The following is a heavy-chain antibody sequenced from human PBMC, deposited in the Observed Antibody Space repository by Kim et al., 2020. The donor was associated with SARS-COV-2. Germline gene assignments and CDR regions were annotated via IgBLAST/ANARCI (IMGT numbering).Heavy chain of an antibody. V-gene: IGHV3-74*01. J-gene: IGHJ4*02. CDR3: ATVPSATLFDC. Sequence: SYADAVNGRFTIARDNTQNPLYLPMNCLRAEDTAVYYCATVPSATLFDCWGQGTLVTVSS.